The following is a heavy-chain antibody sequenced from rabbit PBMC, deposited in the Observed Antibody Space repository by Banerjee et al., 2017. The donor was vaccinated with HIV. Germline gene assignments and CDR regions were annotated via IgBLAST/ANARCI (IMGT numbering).Heavy chain of an antibody. V-gene: IGHV1S47*01. Sequence: QEQLVESGGGLVQPEGSLTLTCKASGFDFGSYGMCWVRQAPGKGPEWIACIVNGNGNTYYASWVNGRFTISSHNAQNTLYLQLNSLTATDTATYFCARDTTSSFSSYGMDLWGQGTLVTVS. CDR2: IVNGNGNT. CDR1: GFDFGSYG. D-gene: IGHD1-1*01. J-gene: IGHJ6*01. CDR3: ARDTTSSFSSYGMDL.